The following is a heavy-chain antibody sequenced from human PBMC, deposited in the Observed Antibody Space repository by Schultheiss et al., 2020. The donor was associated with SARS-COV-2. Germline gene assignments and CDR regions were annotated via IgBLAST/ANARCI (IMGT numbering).Heavy chain of an antibody. J-gene: IGHJ4*02. CDR2: IKQDGSEK. CDR3: ARSDYYDSSGYL. V-gene: IGHV3-7*01. D-gene: IGHD3-22*01. Sequence: GGSLRLSCAASGFTFSSYWMSWVRQAPGKGLEWVANIKQDGSEKYYADSVKGRFTISRDNSKNTLYLQMNSLRAEDTAVYYCARSDYYDSSGYLWGQGTLVTVSS. CDR1: GFTFSSYW.